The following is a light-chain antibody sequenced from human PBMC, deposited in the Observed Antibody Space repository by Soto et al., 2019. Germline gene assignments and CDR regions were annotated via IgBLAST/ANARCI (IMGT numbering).Light chain of an antibody. V-gene: IGKV3-11*01. CDR2: DAS. J-gene: IGKJ1*01. Sequence: EIFFTQSPASLSLSPGERATLSCRASQSVSSYLAWYQQKTGQPPRLLIYDASNRDTGIPARFSGSGSGTDFTLTISRLEPEDFSVYYCQQRSNWPPAFGQGTKVDIK. CDR1: QSVSSY. CDR3: QQRSNWPPA.